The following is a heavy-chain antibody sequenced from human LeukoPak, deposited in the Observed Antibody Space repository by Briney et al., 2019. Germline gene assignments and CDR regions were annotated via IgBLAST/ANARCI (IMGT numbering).Heavy chain of an antibody. J-gene: IGHJ5*02. CDR3: ARDTAAARNWFDP. V-gene: IGHV4-61*01. CDR1: GYSISSGYY. Sequence: SETLSLTCTVSGYSISSGYYWGWIRQPPGKGLEWIGYIYYSGSTNYNPSLKSRVTMSVDTSKNQFSLKLSSVTAADTAVYYCARDTAAARNWFDPWGQGTLVTVSS. CDR2: IYYSGST. D-gene: IGHD6-6*01.